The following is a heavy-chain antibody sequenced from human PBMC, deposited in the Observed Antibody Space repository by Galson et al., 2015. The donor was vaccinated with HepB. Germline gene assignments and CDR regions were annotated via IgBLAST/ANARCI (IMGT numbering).Heavy chain of an antibody. D-gene: IGHD3-10*01. CDR3: AREGEGVLLWFGELFNYYYGMDV. Sequence: SLRLSCAASGFTFSSYSMNWVRQAPGKGLEWVSYISSSSSTIYYADSVKGRFTISRDNAKNSLYLQMNSLRDEDTAVYYCAREGEGVLLWFGELFNYYYGMDVWGQGTTVTVSS. V-gene: IGHV3-48*02. CDR1: GFTFSSYS. CDR2: ISSSSSTI. J-gene: IGHJ6*02.